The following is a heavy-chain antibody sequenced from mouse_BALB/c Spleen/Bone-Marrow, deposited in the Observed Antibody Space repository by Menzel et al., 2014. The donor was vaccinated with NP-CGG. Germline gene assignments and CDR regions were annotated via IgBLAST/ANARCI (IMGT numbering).Heavy chain of an antibody. CDR1: GYTFTNYY. J-gene: IGHJ2*01. D-gene: IGHD2-13*01. CDR2: IYPGNVNS. Sequence: VQLQHSGPELVKPGASVRISCKASGYTFTNYYIHWVKQMPGQGLEWIGWIYPGNVNSKYNEKFKGKATLTADKSSSTAYMQLSSLTSEDSAVYFCAREADWNFDYWGQGTPLPVSS. CDR3: AREADWNFDY. V-gene: IGHV1S56*01.